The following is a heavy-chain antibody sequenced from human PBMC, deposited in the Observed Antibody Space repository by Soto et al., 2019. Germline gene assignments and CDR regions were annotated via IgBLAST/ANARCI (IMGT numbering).Heavy chain of an antibody. CDR3: ARVKDAYNLDY. J-gene: IGHJ4*02. D-gene: IGHD1-1*01. Sequence: QVQLVQSGAEVKKPGASVKVSCKASGYTFTTYGISWVRQAPGQGLEWMGWINVYNGYTNYAQKFQDRVTMTADTSTGTAYGELESLRFDDTAVYYCARVKDAYNLDYWGQGALVTVSS. V-gene: IGHV1-18*01. CDR2: INVYNGYT. CDR1: GYTFTTYG.